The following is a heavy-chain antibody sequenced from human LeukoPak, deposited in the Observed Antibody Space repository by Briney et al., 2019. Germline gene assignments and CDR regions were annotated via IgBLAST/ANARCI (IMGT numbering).Heavy chain of an antibody. D-gene: IGHD1-26*01. Sequence: APVKVSCKASGGTFSSYAISWVRQAPGQGLEWMGGIIPIFGTANYAQKFQGRVTITADESTSTAYMELSSLRSEDTAVYYCARVGGVVGADDSWGQGTLVTVSS. V-gene: IGHV1-69*13. J-gene: IGHJ5*02. CDR1: GGTFSSYA. CDR2: IIPIFGTA. CDR3: ARVGGVVGADDS.